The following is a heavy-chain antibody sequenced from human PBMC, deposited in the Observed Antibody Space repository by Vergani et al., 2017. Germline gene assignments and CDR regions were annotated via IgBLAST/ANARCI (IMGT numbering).Heavy chain of an antibody. CDR3: ARDQRYDILTGFSPYHYYGMDV. D-gene: IGHD3-9*01. CDR1: GFTFSSYW. Sequence: EVQLVESGGGLVQPGGSLRLSCAASGFTFSSYWMSWVRQAPGKGLEWVANIKQDGSEKYYVDSVKGRFTISRDNAKNSLYLQMNSLRAEDTAVYYCARDQRYDILTGFSPYHYYGMDVWGQGTTVTVSS. CDR2: IKQDGSEK. V-gene: IGHV3-7*01. J-gene: IGHJ6*02.